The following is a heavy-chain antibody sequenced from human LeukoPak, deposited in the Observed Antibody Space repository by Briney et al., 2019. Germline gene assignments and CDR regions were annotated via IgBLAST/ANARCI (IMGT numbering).Heavy chain of an antibody. CDR3: ARDTAVDTIFGVARTYYYYYYMDV. CDR2: ISDYNGNT. Sequence: ASVKVSCKASGYTFTSYGISWVRQAPGQGLEWMGWISDYNGNTNYAQKLQGRVTMTTDTSTSTAYMELRSLRSDDTAVYYCARDTAVDTIFGVARTYYYYYYMDVWGKGTTVTVSS. V-gene: IGHV1-18*01. CDR1: GYTFTSYG. D-gene: IGHD3-3*01. J-gene: IGHJ6*03.